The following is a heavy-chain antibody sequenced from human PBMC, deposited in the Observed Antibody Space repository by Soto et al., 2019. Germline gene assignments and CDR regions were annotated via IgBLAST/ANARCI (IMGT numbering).Heavy chain of an antibody. CDR3: GRVAPSPPWGYWIDY. V-gene: IGHV4-59*01. J-gene: IGHJ4*02. D-gene: IGHD1-1*01. CDR1: GGSISSYY. CDR2: IYYSGST. Sequence: SETLSLTCTVSGGSISSYYWSWIRQPPGKGLEWIGYIYYSGSTNYNPSLKSRVTISVDTSKNQFSLKLSSVTAADTAVYYCGRVAPSPPWGYWIDYWGQGTLVTVSS.